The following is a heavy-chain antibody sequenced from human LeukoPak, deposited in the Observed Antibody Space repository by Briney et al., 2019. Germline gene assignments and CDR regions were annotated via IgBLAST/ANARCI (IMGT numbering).Heavy chain of an antibody. J-gene: IGHJ4*02. CDR1: GYTFTGHY. D-gene: IGHD6-13*01. Sequence: ASVKVSCKASGYTFTGHYMHWVRQAPGQGLEWMGWINPNSGGTNYAQKFQGRVTMTRDTSNSTAYMELSRLRSDDTAVYYCARSLLYSNSWMDYWGQGTLVTVSS. V-gene: IGHV1-2*02. CDR2: INPNSGGT. CDR3: ARSLLYSNSWMDY.